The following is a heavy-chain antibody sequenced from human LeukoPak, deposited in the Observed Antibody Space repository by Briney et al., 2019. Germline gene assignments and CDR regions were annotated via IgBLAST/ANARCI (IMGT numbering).Heavy chain of an antibody. CDR2: INPNSGDT. J-gene: IGHJ3*02. CDR3: ARDGAFDI. Sequence: ASVKVSCKASGYTFTGSYIHWVRQAPGQGXEWMGWINPNSGDTNYAQRFQGRVIMTRDTSLSTVYMDLSRLRSDDTAVYYCARDGAFDIWGQGTMVTVSS. V-gene: IGHV1-2*02. CDR1: GYTFTGSY.